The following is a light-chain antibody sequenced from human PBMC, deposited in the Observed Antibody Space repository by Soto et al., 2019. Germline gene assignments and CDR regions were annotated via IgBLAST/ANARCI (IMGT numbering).Light chain of an antibody. CDR2: DAA. Sequence: DIQMTQSPSSLSASVGDRVTITCQASQDISNYLHWYQQKPGKAPKLLIYDAANLETGVPSRFSGSGPGTDFTFTISSLQPEDIATYYCQQYDNLPPPFGGGTKVEIK. J-gene: IGKJ4*01. CDR3: QQYDNLPPP. CDR1: QDISNY. V-gene: IGKV1-33*01.